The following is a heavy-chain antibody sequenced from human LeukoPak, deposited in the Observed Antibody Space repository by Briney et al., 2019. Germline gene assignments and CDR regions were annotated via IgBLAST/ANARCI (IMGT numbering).Heavy chain of an antibody. Sequence: SETLSLTCAVYGGSFSGYYWSWIRQPPGKGLEWIGEINHSGSTNYNPSLKSRVTISVDTSKNQFSLKLSSVTAAGTAVYYCAKRTWFGELSFDYWGQGTLVTVSS. V-gene: IGHV4-34*01. CDR3: AKRTWFGELSFDY. CDR2: INHSGST. J-gene: IGHJ4*02. D-gene: IGHD3-10*01. CDR1: GGSFSGYY.